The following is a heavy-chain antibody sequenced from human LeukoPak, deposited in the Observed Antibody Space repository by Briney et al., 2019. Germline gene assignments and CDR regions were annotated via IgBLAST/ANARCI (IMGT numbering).Heavy chain of an antibody. D-gene: IGHD3-10*01. J-gene: IGHJ6*02. Sequence: SVKVSCKASGGTFSSHAVSWVRQAPGQGLEWMGSIIPIFGIANYAQKFQGRVTITADKSTSTAYMELSSLRSEDTAVYYCARSSKVLLWFGENYYYGMDVWGQGTTVTVSS. V-gene: IGHV1-69*04. CDR1: GGTFSSHA. CDR2: IIPIFGIA. CDR3: ARSSKVLLWFGENYYYGMDV.